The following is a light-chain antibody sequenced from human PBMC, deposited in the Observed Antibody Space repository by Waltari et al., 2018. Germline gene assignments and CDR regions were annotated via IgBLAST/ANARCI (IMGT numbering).Light chain of an antibody. J-gene: IGLJ1*01. CDR2: EVA. Sequence: QSALTQPPSASGSPGQSVTISCTGTSSTVGGFSHVSWFQQPPAKAPKLIIYEVAKRPSGVPDRFSGSKSGNTASLTVSGLQAEDEADYYCSSYGGDNNYVFGIGTKVTVL. V-gene: IGLV2-8*01. CDR3: SSYGGDNNYV. CDR1: SSTVGGFSH.